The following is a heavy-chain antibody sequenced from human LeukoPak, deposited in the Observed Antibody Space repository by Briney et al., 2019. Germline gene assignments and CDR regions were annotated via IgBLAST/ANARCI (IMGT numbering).Heavy chain of an antibody. Sequence: SETLSLTCAVYGGSFSGYYWSWIRQPPGKGLEWIGEINHSGSTNYNPSLKSRVTISVDTSKNQFSLKLSSVTAADTAVYYCARSPRITMVRGVTPRFFDYWGQGTLVTVSS. J-gene: IGHJ4*02. D-gene: IGHD3-10*01. V-gene: IGHV4-34*01. CDR1: GGSFSGYY. CDR3: ARSPRITMVRGVTPRFFDY. CDR2: INHSGST.